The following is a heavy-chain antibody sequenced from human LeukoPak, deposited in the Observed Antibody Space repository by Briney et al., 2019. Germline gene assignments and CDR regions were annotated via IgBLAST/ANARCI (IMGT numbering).Heavy chain of an antibody. CDR1: GGTFSSYA. Sequence: SVKVSCKASGGTFSSYAISWVRQAPGQGLEWMGRIIPILGIANYAQKFQGRVTITADKSTSTAYMELSSLRSEDTAVYYCARDLVKGIWFGRGNNWFDPWGQGTLVTVSS. CDR3: ARDLVKGIWFGRGNNWFDP. J-gene: IGHJ5*02. V-gene: IGHV1-69*04. CDR2: IIPILGIA. D-gene: IGHD3-10*01.